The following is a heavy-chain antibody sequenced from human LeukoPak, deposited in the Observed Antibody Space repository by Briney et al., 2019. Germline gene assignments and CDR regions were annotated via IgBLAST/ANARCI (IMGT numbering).Heavy chain of an antibody. CDR1: GFTLSNSA. D-gene: IGHD3-10*01. Sequence: GGSLRLSCAASGFTLSNSAMSWVRQAPGKGLVWVSRINSDGSSTIYADSVKGRFTISRDNARNTLYLQMNGLRAEDSAVYYCATGIGQYYDYWGQGTLVTVSS. CDR3: ATGIGQYYDY. V-gene: IGHV3-74*01. J-gene: IGHJ4*02. CDR2: INSDGSST.